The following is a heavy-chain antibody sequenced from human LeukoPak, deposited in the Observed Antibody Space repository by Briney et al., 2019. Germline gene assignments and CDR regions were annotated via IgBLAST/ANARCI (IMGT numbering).Heavy chain of an antibody. V-gene: IGHV4-61*02. J-gene: IGHJ3*02. CDR1: GGSISSANYY. CDR3: ARGAAFDAFDI. CDR2: IYTTGDT. D-gene: IGHD3-16*01. Sequence: PSETLSLTCTVSGGSISSANYYWSWIRQPAGKGLGWVGRIYTTGDTNYNPSLKSRVTMSIDTSKNQFSLKLTSVTAADTAVYYCARGAAFDAFDIWGQGTMVTVSS.